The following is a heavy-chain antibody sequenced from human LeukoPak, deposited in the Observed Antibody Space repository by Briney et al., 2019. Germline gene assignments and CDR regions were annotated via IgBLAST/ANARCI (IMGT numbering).Heavy chain of an antibody. V-gene: IGHV4-59*11. Sequence: SETLSLTCRVSGDSISSHFWSWIRQPPGKGLEWIGYMSYSGDTKYNPALKSRGTISVDTSKNQFSLKLTSVTAADTAVYYCARETGINYYDSSGFDYWGQGTLVTVSS. J-gene: IGHJ4*02. CDR3: ARETGINYYDSSGFDY. CDR1: GDSISSHF. D-gene: IGHD3-22*01. CDR2: MSYSGDT.